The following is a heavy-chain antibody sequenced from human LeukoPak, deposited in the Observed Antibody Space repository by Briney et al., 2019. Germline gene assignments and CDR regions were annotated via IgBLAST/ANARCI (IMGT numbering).Heavy chain of an antibody. V-gene: IGHV3-73*01. CDR1: GFTFSGSA. CDR3: TRRAYGSGSIFDY. D-gene: IGHD3-10*01. J-gene: IGHJ4*02. CDR2: IRSKANSYAT. Sequence: GGALRLPRAAPGFTFSGSAMHWGRQASREGRGWGGRIRSKANSYATAYAASVKGRFTISRDDSKNTAYLQMNSLKTEDTAVYYCTRRAYGSGSIFDYWGQGTLVTVSS.